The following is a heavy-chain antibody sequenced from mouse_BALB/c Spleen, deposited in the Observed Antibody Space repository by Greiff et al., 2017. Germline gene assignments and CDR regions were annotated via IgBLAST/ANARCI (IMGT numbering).Heavy chain of an antibody. CDR1: GYAFSSSW. J-gene: IGHJ2*01. V-gene: IGHV1-82*01. D-gene: IGHD2-4*01. CDR2: IYPGDGDT. CDR3: ARSVITTGPYYFDY. Sequence: QVQLKQSGPELVKPGASVKISCKASGYAFSSSWMNWVKQRPGQGLEWIGRIYPGDGDTNYNGKFKGKATLTADKSSSTAYMQLSSLTSVDSAVYFCARSVITTGPYYFDYWGQGTTLTVSS.